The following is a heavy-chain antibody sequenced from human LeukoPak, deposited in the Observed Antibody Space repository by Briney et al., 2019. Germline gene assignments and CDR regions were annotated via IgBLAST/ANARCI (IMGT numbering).Heavy chain of an antibody. J-gene: IGHJ4*02. Sequence: GGSLRLSCVASGFTFSSYWMHWVRQDPRKGLVWVSRINGDGRNINYADSVRGRFTISRDNSKNTLYLQMNSLRAEDTAVYYCANAPYSSSSWTFDYWGQGTLVTVSS. D-gene: IGHD6-6*01. CDR3: ANAPYSSSSWTFDY. V-gene: IGHV3-74*01. CDR2: INGDGRNI. CDR1: GFTFSSYW.